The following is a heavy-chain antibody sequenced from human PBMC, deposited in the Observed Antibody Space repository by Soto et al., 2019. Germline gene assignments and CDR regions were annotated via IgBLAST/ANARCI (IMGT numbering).Heavy chain of an antibody. CDR2: ISPNSGNT. D-gene: IGHD3-22*01. J-gene: IGHJ6*02. CDR3: LKDRDSNSWPSRDV. V-gene: IGHV1-18*01. CDR1: GYTFTRNG. Sequence: QVHLVQSGAEVKKPGASVNVSCKTSGYTFTRNGISWVRQAPGQGLEWMGWISPNSGNTRYAQKLQDRVLMTTDTSTSTAYMELRSLRSDDTAVYYCLKDRDSNSWPSRDVWGPGTTVTVSS.